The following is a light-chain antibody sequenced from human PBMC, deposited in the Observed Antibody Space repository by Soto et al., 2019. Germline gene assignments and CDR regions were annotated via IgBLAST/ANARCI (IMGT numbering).Light chain of an antibody. V-gene: IGLV3-1*01. CDR2: QHS. CDR3: QAWDSSTHVV. CDR1: KLGDKY. Sequence: SYELTQPPSVSVSPGQTASITCSGDKLGDKYASWYQQKPGQSPVLVIYQHSKRPSGIPERFSGSNSGNTATLTISGTQAMDEADYFCQAWDSSTHVVFGGGTKLTVL. J-gene: IGLJ2*01.